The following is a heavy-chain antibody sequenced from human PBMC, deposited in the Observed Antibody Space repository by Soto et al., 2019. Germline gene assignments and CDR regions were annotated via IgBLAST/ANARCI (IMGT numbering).Heavy chain of an antibody. Sequence: SETLSLTCTVSGGSISSYYWSCIRQPPGKGLEWIRYIYYSGSTNYNPSLKSRVTISVDTSKNQFSLKLSSVTAADTAVYYCARHKMRDYDFWSGYLPNYYYYYMDVWGKGTTVTVSS. J-gene: IGHJ6*03. CDR2: IYYSGST. V-gene: IGHV4-59*08. D-gene: IGHD3-3*01. CDR1: GGSISSYY. CDR3: ARHKMRDYDFWSGYLPNYYYYYMDV.